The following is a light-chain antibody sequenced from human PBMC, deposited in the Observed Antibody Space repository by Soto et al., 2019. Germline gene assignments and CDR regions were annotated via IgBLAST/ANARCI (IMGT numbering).Light chain of an antibody. V-gene: IGLV2-8*01. J-gene: IGLJ1*01. CDR3: ISFTTISTYV. CDR2: EVN. Sequence: QSALTQPPSASGSPGQSVTIPCTGTGIDDYDYNYVSWYQQHPGKVPKLIIYEVNKRPSGVPDRFSGSKSGSTASLTVSGLQAEDEADYYCISFTTISTYVFGTGTKLTVL. CDR1: GIDDYDYNY.